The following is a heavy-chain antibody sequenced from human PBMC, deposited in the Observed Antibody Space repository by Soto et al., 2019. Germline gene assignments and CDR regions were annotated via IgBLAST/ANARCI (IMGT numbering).Heavy chain of an antibody. V-gene: IGHV3-30*18. D-gene: IGHD1-7*01. CDR1: GFTFSSYG. CDR2: ISYDGSNK. CDR3: AKDSLELLYYYYYGMDV. Sequence: LRLSCAASGFTFSSYGTHWVRQAPCKGLEWVAVISYDGSNKYYADSVKGRFTISRDNSKNTLYLQMNSLRAEDTAVYYCAKDSLELLYYYYYGMDVWGQGTTVTVSS. J-gene: IGHJ6*02.